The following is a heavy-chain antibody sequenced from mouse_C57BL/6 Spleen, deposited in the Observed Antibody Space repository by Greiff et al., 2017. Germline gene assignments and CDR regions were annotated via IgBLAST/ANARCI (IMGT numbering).Heavy chain of an antibody. CDR1: GYTFTSYW. CDR3: ARRGCGYGMDY. Sequence: QVQLQQPGAELVMPGASVKLSCKASGYTFTSYWMHWVKQRPGQGLEWIGEIDPSDSYTNYNQKFKGKATLTVDKSSSTAYMQLSSLTSEDSAVYYVARRGCGYGMDYWGQGTTVTVSS. J-gene: IGHJ4*01. V-gene: IGHV1-69*01. D-gene: IGHD3-3*01. CDR2: IDPSDSYT.